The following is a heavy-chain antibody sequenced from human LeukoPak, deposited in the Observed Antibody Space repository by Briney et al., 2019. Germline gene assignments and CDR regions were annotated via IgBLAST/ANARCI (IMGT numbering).Heavy chain of an antibody. V-gene: IGHV3-23*01. CDR2: ISGSGGST. Sequence: QPGGSLRLSCAASGFTFSNYAMSWVRQAPGKGLEWVSAISGSGGSTYYADSVKGRFTISRDNSKNTLYLQMNSLRAEDTAVYYCAKVGSVIAARPAYFDYWGQGTLVTVSS. J-gene: IGHJ4*02. CDR1: GFTFSNYA. D-gene: IGHD6-6*01. CDR3: AKVGSVIAARPAYFDY.